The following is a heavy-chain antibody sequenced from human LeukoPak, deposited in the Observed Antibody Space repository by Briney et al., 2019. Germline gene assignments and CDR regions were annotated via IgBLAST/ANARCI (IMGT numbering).Heavy chain of an antibody. V-gene: IGHV3-33*01. J-gene: IGHJ4*02. CDR2: IWFDGSNA. Sequence: GGSLRLSCAASGFTFTSYGMHWVRQAPGRGLEWVAVIWFDGSNAFYADSVKGRFTVSRDNSKNALYLQMNSLRVEDTALYYCARDVRGGNYAPYYFDYWGQGALVTVSS. CDR3: ARDVRGGNYAPYYFDY. D-gene: IGHD1-26*01. CDR1: GFTFTSYG.